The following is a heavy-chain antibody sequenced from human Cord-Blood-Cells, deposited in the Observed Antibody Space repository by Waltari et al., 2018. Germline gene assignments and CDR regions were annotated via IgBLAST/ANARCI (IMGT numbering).Heavy chain of an antibody. Sequence: EVQLVQSGAEVKKPGATVKISCKVSGYTFTDYYMHWVQQAPGKGLEWMGLGVAENGVTRYAGKCQGKVTVTADTATDTADMELSSLRSEDTAVYYCATDLDGGSSSAFDIWGQGTMVTVSS. CDR2: GVAENGVT. D-gene: IGHD3-16*01. J-gene: IGHJ3*02. CDR3: ATDLDGGSSSAFDI. CDR1: GYTFTDYY. V-gene: IGHV1-69-2*01.